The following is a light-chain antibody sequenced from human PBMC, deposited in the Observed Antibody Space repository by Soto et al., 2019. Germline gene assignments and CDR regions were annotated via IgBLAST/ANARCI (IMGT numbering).Light chain of an antibody. V-gene: IGKV3D-20*02. J-gene: IGKJ5*01. CDR2: GAS. CDR1: QIVSSSY. CDR3: QQRHMWPIT. Sequence: EIVLTQSPYTLSLSPGERSTLSFMASQIVSSSYLAWYQQKPGQAPRLLIYGASSRATGIPDRFSGSGSGTDFTLTISSLEPEDSAVYYCQQRHMWPITFGQGTRLEIK.